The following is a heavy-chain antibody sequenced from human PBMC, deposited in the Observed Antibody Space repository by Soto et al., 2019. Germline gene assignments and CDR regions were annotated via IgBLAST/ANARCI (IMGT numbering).Heavy chain of an antibody. CDR3: ARDSRGDYYDSSGQYYYYYYGMDV. CDR1: GGSLSTYY. D-gene: IGHD3-22*01. Sequence: LSLTCTVSGGSLSTYYWSWIRQPPVKGLEWIGYIYYSGSTNYNPSLKSRVTISVDTSKNQFSLKVSSVTAADTAVYYCARDSRGDYYDSSGQYYYYYYGMDVWGQGTTVTVSS. CDR2: IYYSGST. V-gene: IGHV4-59*01. J-gene: IGHJ6*02.